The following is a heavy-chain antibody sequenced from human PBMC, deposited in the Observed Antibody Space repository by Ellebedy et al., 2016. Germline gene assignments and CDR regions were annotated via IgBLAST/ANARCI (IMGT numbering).Heavy chain of an antibody. CDR2: IYYSGFT. Sequence: SETLSLTXTVSGGSITSTGYYWGWIRQPPGKGLEWIGSIYYSGFTYYKSSLKSRVTISVDTSKNQFSLKVTSVTAADTAVYYCATTYDRSGYYSTDYYYMDVWGKGTTVTVSS. J-gene: IGHJ6*03. V-gene: IGHV4-39*01. CDR3: ATTYDRSGYYSTDYYYMDV. D-gene: IGHD3-22*01. CDR1: GGSITSTGYY.